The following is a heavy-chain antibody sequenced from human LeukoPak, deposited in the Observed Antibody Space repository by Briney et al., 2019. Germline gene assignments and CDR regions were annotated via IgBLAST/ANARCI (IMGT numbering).Heavy chain of an antibody. J-gene: IGHJ3*02. Sequence: SETLSLTCTVPGGSISSFYWIWLRQPPKKGLEWIGYIYYSGSTNYNPSLKSRVTMSVDTSKNPFSLKLTSVTAADTAVYYCARSRDAKLFDSWGQGTMVTVSS. D-gene: IGHD1-1*01. CDR1: GGSISSFY. CDR2: IYYSGST. V-gene: IGHV4-59*01. CDR3: ARSRDAKLFDS.